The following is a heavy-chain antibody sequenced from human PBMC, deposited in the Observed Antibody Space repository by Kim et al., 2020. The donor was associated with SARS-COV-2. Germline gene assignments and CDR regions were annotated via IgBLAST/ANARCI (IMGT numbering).Heavy chain of an antibody. CDR3: VKSQKGVIGAGYCSSTSCSGAFDI. CDR1: GFTFSSYA. D-gene: IGHD2-2*01. V-gene: IGHV3-64D*06. Sequence: GGSLRLSCSASGFTFSSYAMHWVRQAPGKGLEYVSAISSNGGSTYYADSVKGRFTISRDNSKNTLYLQMSSLRAEDTAVYYCVKSQKGVIGAGYCSSTSCSGAFDIWGQGTMVTVSS. CDR2: ISSNGGST. J-gene: IGHJ3*02.